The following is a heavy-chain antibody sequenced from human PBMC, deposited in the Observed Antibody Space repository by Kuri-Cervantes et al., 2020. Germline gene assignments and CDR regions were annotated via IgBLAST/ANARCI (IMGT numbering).Heavy chain of an antibody. J-gene: IGHJ5*02. D-gene: IGHD6-25*01. CDR2: IGTAGDT. Sequence: GGSLRLPCAASGFTFSSYDMPWVRQATGKGLEWVSAIGTAGDTYYPGSVKGRFTISRENSKISLYLQMNSLRAGDTAVYDSARGIAAGWFNPWGQGTLVTVSS. CDR1: GFTFSSYD. V-gene: IGHV3-13*01. CDR3: ARGIAAGWFNP.